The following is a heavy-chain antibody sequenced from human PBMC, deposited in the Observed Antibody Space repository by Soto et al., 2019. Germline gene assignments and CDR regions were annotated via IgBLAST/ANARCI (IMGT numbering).Heavy chain of an antibody. CDR2: VSFDGSNK. J-gene: IGHJ4*02. V-gene: IGHV3-30-3*01. CDR3: ARDQTGITTTGGGRIDH. CDR1: GFTFSTHA. D-gene: IGHD1-20*01. Sequence: LRLSCAASGFTFSTHAMHWVRQAPGKGLECVAIVSFDGSNKYYADSVKGRFTISRDNSKNTLYLQMSGLTPEDTAVYYCARDQTGITTTGGGRIDHWGQGTLVTVSS.